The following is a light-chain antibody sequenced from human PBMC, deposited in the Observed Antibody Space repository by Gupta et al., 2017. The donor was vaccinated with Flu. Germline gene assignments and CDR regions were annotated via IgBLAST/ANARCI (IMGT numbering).Light chain of an antibody. V-gene: IGKV3-20*01. J-gene: IGKJ1*01. Sequence: EIVLTQSPDTLSLSPGERATLSCRASQSINPNYLAWYQQKPGQAPRLFIYGASTRPAGIPDRFSGSGSGTEFTLTISGREPEDFAVYYCQPERHSPWPFGQGTKVEIK. CDR2: GAS. CDR3: QPERHSPWP. CDR1: QSINPNY.